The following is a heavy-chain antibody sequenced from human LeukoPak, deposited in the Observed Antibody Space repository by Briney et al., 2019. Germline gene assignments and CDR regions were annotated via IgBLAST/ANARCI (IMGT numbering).Heavy chain of an antibody. J-gene: IGHJ4*02. CDR1: GFTFSSYG. V-gene: IGHV3-30*03. CDR3: ARLNGYDISGYLDY. Sequence: PGRSLRLSCAASGFTFSSYGMHWVRQAPGKGLEWVALISYDGSDKYYADTVKGRFTISRDNPKNTLYLQMNSLRAEDTAVYYCARLNGYDISGYLDYWGQGTLVTVSS. D-gene: IGHD3-22*01. CDR2: ISYDGSDK.